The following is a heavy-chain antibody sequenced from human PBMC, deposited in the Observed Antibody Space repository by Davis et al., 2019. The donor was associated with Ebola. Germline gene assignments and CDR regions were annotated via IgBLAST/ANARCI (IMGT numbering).Heavy chain of an antibody. D-gene: IGHD5-18*01. Sequence: LSLTCAASGFTVSSNYMTWVRQAPGKGLEWVPVIYSGGTTYYADSVKGRFTISRDNSKNTLYLQMNSLRAEDTAVYYCARGGYSYGYAFDHWGHGTLVTVSS. J-gene: IGHJ4*01. CDR2: IYSGGTT. V-gene: IGHV3-53*01. CDR1: GFTVSSNY. CDR3: ARGGYSYGYAFDH.